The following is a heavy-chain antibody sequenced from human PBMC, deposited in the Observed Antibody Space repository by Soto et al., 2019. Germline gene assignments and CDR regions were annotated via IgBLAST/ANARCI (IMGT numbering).Heavy chain of an antibody. Sequence: WETLSLTCAVYGGSFSGYYWSWIRQPPGKGLEWIGEINHSGSTNYNPSLKGRVTISVDTSKNQFSLKLSSVTAADTAVYYCATYSGPESYNWFDPWGQGTLVTVSS. CDR2: INHSGST. CDR1: GGSFSGYY. CDR3: ATYSGPESYNWFDP. D-gene: IGHD2-15*01. J-gene: IGHJ5*02. V-gene: IGHV4-34*01.